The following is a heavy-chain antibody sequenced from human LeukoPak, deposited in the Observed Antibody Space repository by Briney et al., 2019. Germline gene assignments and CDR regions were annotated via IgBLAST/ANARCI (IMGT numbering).Heavy chain of an antibody. CDR2: ISAYNGNT. D-gene: IGHD2-2*01. CDR3: ARDPSIVVIPAAVDY. Sequence: GGSLRLSCAASGFTFSSYGISWVRQAPGQGLEWMGWISAYNGNTNYAQKLRGRVTMTTDTSTSTAYMELRSLRSADTAVYYCARDPSIVVIPAAVDYWGQGTLVTVSS. V-gene: IGHV1-18*01. CDR1: GFTFSSYG. J-gene: IGHJ4*02.